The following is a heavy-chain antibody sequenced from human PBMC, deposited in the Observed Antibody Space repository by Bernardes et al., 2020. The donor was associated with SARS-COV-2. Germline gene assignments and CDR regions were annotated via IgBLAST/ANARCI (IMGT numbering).Heavy chain of an antibody. CDR3: AKARSLFMLYYDDAFDI. V-gene: IGHV3-30*18. J-gene: IGHJ3*02. Sequence: GGSLRLCCAASGFSFNNYAMHWVRQAPGKGLEWVADISYEGSKRNFADSVKGRITVSRDSAKNMVYLQMNSLRSEDTAVYYCAKARSLFMLYYDDAFDIWGQGTMVIVSS. CDR2: ISYEGSKR. CDR1: GFSFNNYA. D-gene: IGHD2-8*01.